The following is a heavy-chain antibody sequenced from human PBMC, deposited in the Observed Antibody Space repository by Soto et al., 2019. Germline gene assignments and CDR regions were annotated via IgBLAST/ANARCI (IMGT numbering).Heavy chain of an antibody. Sequence: QVQLQESGPGLVKPSQTLSLTCSVSGDSISGSSHYWSWIRQHPGKGLEWIGYIYYSGTTYYNPSLKSRITISVDTSQNQFSLKLNSVTDAGTAVYFCARGSGWADFDYWGQGTLVTVSS. J-gene: IGHJ4*02. D-gene: IGHD1-26*01. CDR2: IYYSGTT. V-gene: IGHV4-31*03. CDR1: GDSISGSSHY. CDR3: ARGSGWADFDY.